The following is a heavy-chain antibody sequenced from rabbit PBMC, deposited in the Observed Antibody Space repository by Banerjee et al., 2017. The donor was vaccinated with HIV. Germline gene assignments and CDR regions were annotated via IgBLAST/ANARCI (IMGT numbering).Heavy chain of an antibody. J-gene: IGHJ4*01. Sequence: QSLEESGGDLVKPGASLTLTCKASGIDFSSSYYMCWVRQAPGKGLEWIACIYAGSSSTYYASWAKGRFTISKTSSTTVTLQMTSLTAADTATYFCARYPWYSNGYATYDYADLWGPGTLVTVS. CDR1: GIDFSSSYY. D-gene: IGHD6-1*01. CDR2: IYAGSSST. V-gene: IGHV1S40*01. CDR3: ARYPWYSNGYATYDYADL.